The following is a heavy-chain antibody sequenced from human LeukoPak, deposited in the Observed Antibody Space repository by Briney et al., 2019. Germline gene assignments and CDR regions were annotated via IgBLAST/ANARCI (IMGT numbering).Heavy chain of an antibody. CDR2: ISGSGGST. V-gene: IGHV3-23*01. CDR3: AIESGYSPLGYKDV. D-gene: IGHD5-18*01. CDR1: GFKKYA. Sequence: GGSLRLSCVASGFKKYAMSWVRQAPVKGLEWVSAISGSGGSTYYADSVKDRFTISRDNSKNTLYLQMNSLSAEDTAVYFCAIESGYSPLGYKDVWGKGTTVTVSS. J-gene: IGHJ6*03.